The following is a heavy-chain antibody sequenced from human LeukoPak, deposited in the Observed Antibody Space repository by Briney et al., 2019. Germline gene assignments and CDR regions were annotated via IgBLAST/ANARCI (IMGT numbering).Heavy chain of an antibody. CDR1: GYTFTSYD. D-gene: IGHD3-10*01. CDR2: MNPNSGNT. CDR3: ARGCPYGSGSYNWFDP. Sequence: ASVKVSCKASGYTFTSYDINWVRQATGQGLEWMGWMNPNSGNTGYAQKFQGRVTVTRNTSISTAYMELSSLRSEDTAVYYCARGCPYGSGSYNWFDPWGQGTLVTVSS. V-gene: IGHV1-8*01. J-gene: IGHJ5*02.